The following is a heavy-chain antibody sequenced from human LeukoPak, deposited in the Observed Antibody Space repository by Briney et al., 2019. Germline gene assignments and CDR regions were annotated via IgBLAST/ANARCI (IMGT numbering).Heavy chain of an antibody. CDR2: IHPSGST. Sequence: SQTLSLTCTVSGGSISSGSYYWSWVRQPAGKGLEWIGRIHPSGSTNYNPSLKSRVTLSVDTSKNQFSLKLSSVTAADTAVYYCARGPPPDFDYWGRGTLVTVSS. J-gene: IGHJ4*02. V-gene: IGHV4-61*02. CDR3: ARGPPPDFDY. CDR1: GGSISSGSYY.